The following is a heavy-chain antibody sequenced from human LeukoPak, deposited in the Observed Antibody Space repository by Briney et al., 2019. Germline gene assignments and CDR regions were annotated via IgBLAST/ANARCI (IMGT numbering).Heavy chain of an antibody. CDR3: ARDPRSGSYVY. CDR2: IYYSGST. J-gene: IGHJ4*02. D-gene: IGHD1-26*01. Sequence: SETLSLTCTVSGGSISSSSYYWGWIRQPPGKGLEWIGSIYYSGSTYYNPSLKSRVTISVDTSKNQFSLKLSSVTAADTAVYYCARDPRSGSYVYWGQGTLVTVSS. CDR1: GGSISSSSYY. V-gene: IGHV4-39*07.